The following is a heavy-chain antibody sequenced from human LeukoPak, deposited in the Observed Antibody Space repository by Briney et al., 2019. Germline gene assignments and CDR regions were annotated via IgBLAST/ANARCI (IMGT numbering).Heavy chain of an antibody. Sequence: GGSLRLSGAAFKFTFSTYDMHWVRQAPGKGLEWVAVISYDGSSKYYADSVKGRFTISRDNSKNTLYVQMNSLRTKDTAIYYCAKGPDSSGYYSLDYWGQGTLVTVSS. J-gene: IGHJ4*02. CDR1: KFTFSTYD. CDR2: ISYDGSSK. CDR3: AKGPDSSGYYSLDY. V-gene: IGHV3-30*18. D-gene: IGHD3-22*01.